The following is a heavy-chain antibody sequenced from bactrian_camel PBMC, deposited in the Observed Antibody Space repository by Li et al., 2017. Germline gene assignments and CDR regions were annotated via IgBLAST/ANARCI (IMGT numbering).Heavy chain of an antibody. CDR1: VDPLPGNN. D-gene: IGHD6*01. CDR2: ITNSRVA. V-gene: IGHV3S53*01. Sequence: HVQLVESGGDSVQAGGSLTLSCRASVDPLPGNNMAWFRQAPGKEREGIAVITNSRVAKYLDSVRGRFTISSDNAKNTVYLQMNSLKSEDTALYYCATDYGGIFGYWGQGTQVTVS. CDR3: ATDYGGIFGY. J-gene: IGHJ6*01.